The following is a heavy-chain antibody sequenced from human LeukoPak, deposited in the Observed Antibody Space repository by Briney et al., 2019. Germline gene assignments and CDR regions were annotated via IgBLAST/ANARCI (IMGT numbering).Heavy chain of an antibody. CDR1: GDSISSSNYY. Sequence: SETLSLTCTVSGDSISSSNYYWGWIRQPPGKGLEWIASFYYSGRTYYNPSLKSRVTISVDTSKNQFSLRLSSVTAADTAVYYCASYGDYFDYWGQGTLVTVSS. CDR3: ASYGDYFDY. V-gene: IGHV4-39*01. CDR2: FYYSGRT. D-gene: IGHD4-17*01. J-gene: IGHJ4*02.